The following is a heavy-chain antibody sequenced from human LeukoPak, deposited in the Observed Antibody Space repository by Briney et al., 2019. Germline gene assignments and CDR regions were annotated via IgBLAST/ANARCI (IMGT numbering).Heavy chain of an antibody. V-gene: IGHV4-30-4*08. CDR2: IYHSGST. CDR1: GGSISSGDYY. CDR3: ARDSGQPEFDY. J-gene: IGHJ4*02. D-gene: IGHD3-10*01. Sequence: SETLSLTCTVSGGSISSGDYYWSWIRQPPGKGLEWIGYIYHSGSTYYNPSLKSRVTISVDRSKNQFSLKLSSVTAADTAVYYCARDSGQPEFDYWGQGTLVTVSS.